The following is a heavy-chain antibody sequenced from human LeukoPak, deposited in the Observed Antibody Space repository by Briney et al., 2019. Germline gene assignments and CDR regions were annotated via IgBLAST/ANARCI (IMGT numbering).Heavy chain of an antibody. Sequence: ASVKVSCKASGYTFTGYYMHWVRQAPGQGLEWMGWINPNSGGTNYAQKFQGRVTMTRDTSISTAYMELSRLRSDDTAVYYCARDHGTYYYGSGSNYYYYYMDVWGKGTTVTVSS. V-gene: IGHV1-2*02. CDR3: ARDHGTYYYGSGSNYYYYYMDV. CDR2: INPNSGGT. CDR1: GYTFTGYY. J-gene: IGHJ6*03. D-gene: IGHD3-10*01.